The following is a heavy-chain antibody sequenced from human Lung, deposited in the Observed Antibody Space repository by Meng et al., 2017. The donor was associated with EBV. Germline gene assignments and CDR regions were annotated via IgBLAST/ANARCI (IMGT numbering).Heavy chain of an antibody. CDR1: SGSISSDTSS. D-gene: IGHD5-18*01. CDR3: ARAKWGHSYGSEALYFDH. Sequence: PLAPGPGLVQPSQTPSLACAVSSGSISSDTSSWNWIRQRPGKGLEWIGFVYRSGSTYYNPSLKSRVIISVDRSNNQFSLELNSVSAADTAVYYCARAKWGHSYGSEALYFDHWGPGTLVTVSS. V-gene: IGHV4-30-2*01. CDR2: VYRSGST. J-gene: IGHJ4*02.